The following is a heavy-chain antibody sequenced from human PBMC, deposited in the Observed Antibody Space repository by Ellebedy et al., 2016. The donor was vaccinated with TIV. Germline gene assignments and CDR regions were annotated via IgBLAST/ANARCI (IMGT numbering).Heavy chain of an antibody. CDR3: ARTSSGWYLVDY. Sequence: MPSETLSLTCTVSGGSISSYYWSWIRQPPGKGLEWIGYIYYSGSTNYNPSLKSRVTISVDTSKNQFSLKLSSVTAADTAVYYCARTSSGWYLVDYWGQGTLVTVSS. V-gene: IGHV4-59*08. J-gene: IGHJ4*02. CDR2: IYYSGST. D-gene: IGHD6-19*01. CDR1: GGSISSYY.